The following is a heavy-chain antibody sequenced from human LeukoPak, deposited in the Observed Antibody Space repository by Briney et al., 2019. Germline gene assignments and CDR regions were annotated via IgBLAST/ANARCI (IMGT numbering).Heavy chain of an antibody. Sequence: PGGSLRLSCVASGFTFSSYEMNWVRQAPGKGLEWVSYISSSGSTIYYADSVKGRFTISRDNAKNSLYLQMNSLRAEDTAVYYCAKVDYYGSGGYFHHYYMDVWGKGTTVTISS. D-gene: IGHD3-10*01. CDR2: ISSSGSTI. V-gene: IGHV3-48*03. J-gene: IGHJ6*03. CDR3: AKVDYYGSGGYFHHYYMDV. CDR1: GFTFSSYE.